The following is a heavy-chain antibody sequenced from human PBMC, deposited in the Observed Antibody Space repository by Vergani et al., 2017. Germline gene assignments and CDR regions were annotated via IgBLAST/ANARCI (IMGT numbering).Heavy chain of an antibody. CDR3: ARERTSLWFGELYNWFDP. J-gene: IGHJ5*02. CDR2: ISSSSSTI. V-gene: IGHV3-48*01. Sequence: EVQLVESGGGLVQPGGSLRLSCAASGFTVSSNYMSWVRQAPGKGLEWVSYISSSSSTIYYADSVKGRFTISRDNAKNSLYLQMNSLRAEDTAVYYCARERTSLWFGELYNWFDPWGQGTLVTVSS. D-gene: IGHD3-10*01. CDR1: GFTVSSNY.